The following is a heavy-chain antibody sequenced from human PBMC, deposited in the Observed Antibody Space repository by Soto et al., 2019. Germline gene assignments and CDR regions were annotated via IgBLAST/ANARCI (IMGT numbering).Heavy chain of an antibody. CDR3: AKDPLPGFGVYGMDV. CDR2: ISGSGGST. Sequence: EVQLLESGGGLVQPGGSLRLSCAASGFTFSSYAMSWVRQAPGKGLEWVSAISGSGGSTYYADSVKGRFTISRDNSKNTLYLQMNSLRSEDTAVYFCAKDPLPGFGVYGMDVWGQGTTVTVSS. J-gene: IGHJ6*02. D-gene: IGHD3-10*01. V-gene: IGHV3-23*01. CDR1: GFTFSSYA.